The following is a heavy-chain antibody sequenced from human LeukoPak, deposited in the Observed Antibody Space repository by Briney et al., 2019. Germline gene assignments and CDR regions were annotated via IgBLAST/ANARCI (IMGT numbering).Heavy chain of an antibody. V-gene: IGHV4-59*01. Sequence: SETLSLTCTVSGGSISSYYWSWIRQPPGKGLEWIGYIYYSGSTNYNPSLKSRVTISVDTSKNQFSLKLSSVTAADTAVYYCARQHNWNYEGGFDYWGQGTLVTVSS. J-gene: IGHJ4*02. CDR3: ARQHNWNYEGGFDY. CDR2: IYYSGST. D-gene: IGHD1-7*01. CDR1: GGSISSYY.